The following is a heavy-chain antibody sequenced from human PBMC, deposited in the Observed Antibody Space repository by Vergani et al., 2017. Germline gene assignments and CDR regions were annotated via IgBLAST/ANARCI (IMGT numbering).Heavy chain of an antibody. CDR2: IYYSGST. Sequence: QLQLQESGPGLVKPSETLSLTCTVSGGSISSSSYYWGWIRQPPGKGLEWIGSIYYSGSTYYNPSLKSRVTISVDTSENQFSLKLSSVTAADTAVYYCASILWFGELFTHDYWGQGTLVTVSS. CDR1: GGSISSSSYY. D-gene: IGHD3-10*01. CDR3: ASILWFGELFTHDY. J-gene: IGHJ4*02. V-gene: IGHV4-39*01.